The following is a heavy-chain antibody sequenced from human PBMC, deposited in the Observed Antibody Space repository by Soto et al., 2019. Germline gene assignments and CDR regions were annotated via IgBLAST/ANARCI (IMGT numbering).Heavy chain of an antibody. Sequence: GGSLKLSRAASGFTLCIYWMHGVRQAPGKGLVWVSRINNDGSDTTYADSVKGRFTISRDNAKNTVYLQMNSLRAEDTAVYYCVRDKPHNWFDPWGQGTPVTVSS. V-gene: IGHV3-74*01. CDR1: GFTLCIYW. CDR3: VRDKPHNWFDP. CDR2: INNDGSDT. J-gene: IGHJ5*02.